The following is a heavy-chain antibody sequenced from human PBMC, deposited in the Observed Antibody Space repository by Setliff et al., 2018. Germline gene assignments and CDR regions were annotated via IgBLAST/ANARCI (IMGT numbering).Heavy chain of an antibody. D-gene: IGHD5-12*01. CDR1: QYTFTAYY. V-gene: IGHV1-2*02. CDR2: INPNNGGT. CDR3: ARFLNPRDGYQNSPGFDF. J-gene: IGHJ4*02. Sequence: WASVKVSCKASQYTFTAYYLHWVRQAPGQGLEWMGWINPNNGGTKYAQKFQGRVTMTRDTSISTGYMELSRLRYDDTAVYYCARFLNPRDGYQNSPGFDFWGQGTLVTVSS.